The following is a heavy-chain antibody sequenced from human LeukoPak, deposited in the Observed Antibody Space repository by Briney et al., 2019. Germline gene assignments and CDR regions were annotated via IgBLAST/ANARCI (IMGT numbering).Heavy chain of an antibody. J-gene: IGHJ4*02. D-gene: IGHD5-12*01. V-gene: IGHV3-11*01. CDR3: ARDRLLNSGYERGIDY. Sequence: GGSLRLSCAASGFTFSDYYMSWIRQAPGKGLEWVSYISSSGSTIYYADSVKGRFTISRDNAKNSLYLQMNSLRAEDTAVYYCARDRLLNSGYERGIDYWGQGTLVTVSS. CDR2: ISSSGSTI. CDR1: GFTFSDYY.